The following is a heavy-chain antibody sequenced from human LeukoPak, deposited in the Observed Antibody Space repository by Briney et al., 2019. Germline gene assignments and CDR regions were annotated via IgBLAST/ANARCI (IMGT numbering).Heavy chain of an antibody. CDR3: ARVRVHIVVVTADYYGMDV. J-gene: IGHJ6*02. CDR2: INPNSGGT. V-gene: IGHV1-2*02. D-gene: IGHD2-21*02. CDR1: GYTFTGYY. Sequence: ASVKVSCKASGYTFTGYYMHWVRQAPGQGLEWMGWINPNSGGTNYAQKFQGRVTMTRDTSISTAYMVLSRLRSDDTAVYYCARVRVHIVVVTADYYGMDVWGQGTTVTVSS.